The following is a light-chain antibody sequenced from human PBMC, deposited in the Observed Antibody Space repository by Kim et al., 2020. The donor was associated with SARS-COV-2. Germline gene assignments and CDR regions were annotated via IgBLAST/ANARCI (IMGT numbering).Light chain of an antibody. CDR1: VGAVHGGHH. V-gene: IGLV7-46*01. CDR2: DTS. J-gene: IGLJ2*01. Sequence: PGWTGALTCGSSVGAVHGGHHPYWLQPKPGQAPQTLIYDTSNIPAWTPARLSGSLLGGNAALTLSGALPEDEAEYYCLLYYDGSRVFGGGTQLSVL. CDR3: LLYYDGSRV.